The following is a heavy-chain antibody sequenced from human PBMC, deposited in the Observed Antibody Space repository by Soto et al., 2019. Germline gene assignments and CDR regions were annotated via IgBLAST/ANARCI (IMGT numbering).Heavy chain of an antibody. Sequence: GGSLRLSCAASGFTVSSNYMSWVRQAPGKGLEWVSVIYSGGSTYYAASVKGRFTISSHNSKNTLYLQMNSVRAEDTAGYYGARDGYSYGYCFDDWGQGTLVTVSS. CDR2: IYSGGST. D-gene: IGHD5-18*01. V-gene: IGHV3-53*01. CDR3: ARDGYSYGYCFDD. J-gene: IGHJ4*02. CDR1: GFTVSSNY.